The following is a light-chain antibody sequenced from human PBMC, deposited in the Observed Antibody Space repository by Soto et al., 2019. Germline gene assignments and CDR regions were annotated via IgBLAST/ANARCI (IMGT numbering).Light chain of an antibody. CDR3: SSYTSSSTYVV. CDR1: SSDVGGYNY. Sequence: QSALTQPASVSGSPGQSITISCTGTSSDVGGYNYVSWYQQHPGKAPKLMIYDXXXXXXXXXXXXXGSKSGNTASLTISGXXAEDEADYYCSSYTSSSTYVVFGGGTKLTVL. V-gene: IGLV2-14*01. CDR2: DXX. J-gene: IGLJ2*01.